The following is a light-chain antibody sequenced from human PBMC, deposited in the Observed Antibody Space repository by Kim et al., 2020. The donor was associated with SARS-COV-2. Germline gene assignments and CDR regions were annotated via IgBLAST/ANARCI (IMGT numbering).Light chain of an antibody. J-gene: IGLJ1*01. Sequence: QSYTLSCTGTSSYVGGYNFVSWHQQHPGKAPKLIIYDVNKRPSGVPNRFSGSKSGNTASLTVSGLQAEDEADYYCSSYAGTNNFYVFGTGTKVTVL. CDR3: SSYAGTNNFYV. V-gene: IGLV2-8*01. CDR1: SSYVGGYNF. CDR2: DVN.